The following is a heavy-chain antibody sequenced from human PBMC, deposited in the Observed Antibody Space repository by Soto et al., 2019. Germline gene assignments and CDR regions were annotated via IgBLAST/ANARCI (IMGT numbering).Heavy chain of an antibody. J-gene: IGHJ5*02. CDR2: IYYSGST. CDR3: ARVRRYCISTSCHRENWFDP. Sequence: SETLSLTCTVSGGSISGYYWSWIRQPPGKGLVWIGYIYYSGSTNYNPSLKSRVTISVDTSKDQFSLKLSSVTAADTAVYYCARVRRYCISTSCHRENWFDPWGQGTLVTVSS. CDR1: GGSISGYY. D-gene: IGHD2-2*01. V-gene: IGHV4-59*01.